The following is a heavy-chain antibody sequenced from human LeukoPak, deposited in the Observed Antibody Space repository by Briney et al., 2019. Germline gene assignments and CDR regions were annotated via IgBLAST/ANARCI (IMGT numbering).Heavy chain of an antibody. CDR2: MHPNSGDT. D-gene: IGHD1-14*01. CDR3: TRGPRNDP. CDR1: GCTFSTYE. V-gene: IGHV1-8*01. J-gene: IGHJ5*02. Sequence: GASVKVSCKTSGCTFSTYEINWVRQAAGQGLEWMGWMHPNSGDTDYAQKFQGRVTMTRDTSINTVYMELSSLRSEDTAVYYCTRGPRNDPWGQGTLVTVSS.